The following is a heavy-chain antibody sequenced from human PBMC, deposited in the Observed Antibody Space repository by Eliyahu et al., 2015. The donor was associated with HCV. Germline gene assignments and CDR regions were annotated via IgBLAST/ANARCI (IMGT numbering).Heavy chain of an antibody. CDR3: AKEVTGPDDVGDY. D-gene: IGHD1-20*01. CDR2: IFYNGRT. V-gene: IGHV4-39*01. CDR1: GGXISSSKYY. J-gene: IGHJ4*02. Sequence: QLQLQESGPRLVKPSETLSLTCTVSGGXISSSKYYWAWXRQPPGKGLEWVGSIFYNGRTYYTPSLKSRLTISIDTSENQFSLNLSSVTAADTAIYYCAKEVTGPDDVGDYWGRGALVTVSS.